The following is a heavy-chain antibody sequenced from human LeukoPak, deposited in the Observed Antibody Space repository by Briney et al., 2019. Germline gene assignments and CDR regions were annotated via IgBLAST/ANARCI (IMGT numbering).Heavy chain of an antibody. J-gene: IGHJ4*02. Sequence: GGSLRLSCAASAFNFSNNYMSWVRQAPGKGLEWVSVIYSGGTTYYADSVKGRFTISRDNSKNTLYLQMNSLRAEDTAVYYCARDGSGYGGYFDLWGQGTLVTVSS. CDR3: ARDGSGYGGYFDL. D-gene: IGHD5-12*01. CDR1: AFNFSNNY. CDR2: IYSGGTT. V-gene: IGHV3-53*01.